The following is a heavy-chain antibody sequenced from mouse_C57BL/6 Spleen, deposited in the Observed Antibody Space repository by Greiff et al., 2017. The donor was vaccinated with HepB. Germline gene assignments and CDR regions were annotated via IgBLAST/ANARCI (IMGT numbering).Heavy chain of an antibody. J-gene: IGHJ1*03. CDR3: ASPDDYDPPYWYFDV. CDR1: GFTFSDYG. CDR2: ISSGSSTI. Sequence: EVHLVESGGGLVKPGGSLKLSCAASGFTFSDYGMHWVRQAPEKGLEWVAYISSGSSTIYYADTVKGRFTISRDNAKNTLFLQMTSLRSEDTAMYYCASPDDYDPPYWYFDVWGTGTTVTVSS. D-gene: IGHD2-4*01. V-gene: IGHV5-17*01.